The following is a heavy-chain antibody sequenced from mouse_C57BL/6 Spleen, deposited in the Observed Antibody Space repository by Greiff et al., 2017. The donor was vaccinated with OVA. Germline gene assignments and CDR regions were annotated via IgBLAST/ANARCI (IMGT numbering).Heavy chain of an antibody. V-gene: IGHV14-1*01. CDR3: TMGYDGYVVAY. J-gene: IGHJ3*01. D-gene: IGHD2-3*01. Sequence: EVQLQQSGAELVRPGASVKLSCTASGFNIKDYYMHWVKQRPEQGLEWIGRIDPEAGDTEYAPKFQGKATMTADTSSNTAYLQLSSLTSEDTAVYYCTMGYDGYVVAYWGQGTLVTVSA. CDR1: GFNIKDYY. CDR2: IDPEAGDT.